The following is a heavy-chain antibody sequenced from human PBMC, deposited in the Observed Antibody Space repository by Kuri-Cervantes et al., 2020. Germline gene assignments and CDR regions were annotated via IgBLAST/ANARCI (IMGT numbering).Heavy chain of an antibody. Sequence: ASVKVSCKASGYTFTSYYMHWVRQAPGQGLEWMGIINPSGGSTSYAQKFQGRVTMTTDTSTNTAYMELRSLRSDDTAVYYCARDSDYYGSGSYYPFGYYYYYMDVWGKGTTVTVSS. V-gene: IGHV1-46*01. CDR3: ARDSDYYGSGSYYPFGYYYYYMDV. J-gene: IGHJ6*03. CDR2: INPSGGST. D-gene: IGHD3-10*01. CDR1: GYTFTSYY.